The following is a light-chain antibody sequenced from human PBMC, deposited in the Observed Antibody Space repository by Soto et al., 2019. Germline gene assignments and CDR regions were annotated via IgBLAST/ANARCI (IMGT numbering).Light chain of an antibody. CDR2: GVS. V-gene: IGKV3-20*01. Sequence: EIVLTQSPGTLSLSPGERATLSCRASQSVSSSYLAWYQQKPGQAPRLLIHGVSTRATGIPDRFSGSGSGTDFTLTISRLEPEDFAVYYCQQLSRYPLTFGGGTKVDIK. CDR3: QQLSRYPLT. CDR1: QSVSSSY. J-gene: IGKJ4*01.